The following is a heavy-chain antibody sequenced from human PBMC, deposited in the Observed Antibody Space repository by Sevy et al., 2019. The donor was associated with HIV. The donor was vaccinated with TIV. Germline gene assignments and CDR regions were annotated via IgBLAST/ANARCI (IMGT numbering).Heavy chain of an antibody. CDR1: GFTFSTYW. Sequence: GGSLRLSCAASGFTFSTYWMTWVRQAPGKGLEWVANIKQDGSEKYYVDSLKGRVTISRDNAKNSLYLQMNSLRAEDTAVYYCAREGPNWGFVMDVWGKGTTVTVSS. J-gene: IGHJ6*03. CDR2: IKQDGSEK. D-gene: IGHD7-27*01. CDR3: AREGPNWGFVMDV. V-gene: IGHV3-7*03.